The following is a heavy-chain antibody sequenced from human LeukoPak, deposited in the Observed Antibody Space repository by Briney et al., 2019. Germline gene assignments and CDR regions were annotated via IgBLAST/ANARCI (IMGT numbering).Heavy chain of an antibody. V-gene: IGHV3-23*01. Sequence: PGGSLRLSCAASGFTFSGSTMSWVRQAPGKGLEWVSGISGSGGTTRHADSVKGRFTISRDNSKNTLYLQMNSLRAEDTAVYYCATDRGIVVVPTLFDYWGQGTLVTVSS. J-gene: IGHJ4*02. D-gene: IGHD2-2*01. CDR3: ATDRGIVVVPTLFDY. CDR2: ISGSGGTT. CDR1: GFTFSGST.